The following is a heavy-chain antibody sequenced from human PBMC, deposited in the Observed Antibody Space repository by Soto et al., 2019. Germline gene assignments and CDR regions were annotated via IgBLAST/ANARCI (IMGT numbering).Heavy chain of an antibody. J-gene: IGHJ4*02. D-gene: IGHD3-22*01. CDR2: ISDSGSGA. V-gene: IGHV3-23*01. CDR3: AKERYSGYYDY. CDR1: GFDFSNFG. Sequence: GGSLRLSCAASGFDFSNFGMIWVRQAPGKGLEWVSGISDSGSGAYYADSVKGRFTISRDNSKNTPYLQMNSLRAEDTAVYYCAKERYSGYYDYWGQGTLVTVSS.